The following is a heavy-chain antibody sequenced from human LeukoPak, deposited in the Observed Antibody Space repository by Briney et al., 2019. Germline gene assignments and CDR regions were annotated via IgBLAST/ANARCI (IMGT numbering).Heavy chain of an antibody. CDR2: IDGEGSAT. D-gene: IGHD1-1*01. J-gene: IGHJ4*02. V-gene: IGHV3-74*01. CDR3: TTGGSYFFDY. Sequence: GGSLRLSCAASGFTFSTYWMHWVRQAPGKGLVWVSRIDGEGSATKYTDSVKGRFTISRDNAKNTVYLQMNSLRAEDTAVYYCTTGGSYFFDYWGQGTLVTVSS. CDR1: GFTFSTYW.